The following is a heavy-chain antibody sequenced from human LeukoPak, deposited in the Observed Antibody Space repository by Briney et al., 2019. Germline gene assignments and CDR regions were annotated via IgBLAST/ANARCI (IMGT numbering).Heavy chain of an antibody. CDR1: GFTFSSYS. CDR3: AKEITYYYDSSGGYYFDY. J-gene: IGHJ4*02. D-gene: IGHD3-22*01. CDR2: SSSSSSYI. Sequence: GGSLRLSCAASGFTFSSYSMNWVRQAPGKGLEWVSSSSSSSSYIYYADSVKGRFTISRDNAKNSLYLQMNSLRAEDTAVYYCAKEITYYYDSSGGYYFDYWGQGTLVTVSS. V-gene: IGHV3-21*01.